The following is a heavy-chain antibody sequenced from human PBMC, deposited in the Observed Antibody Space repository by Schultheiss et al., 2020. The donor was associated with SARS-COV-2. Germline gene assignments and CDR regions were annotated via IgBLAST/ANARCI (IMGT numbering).Heavy chain of an antibody. CDR3: ARDRGVIPEDYFDY. Sequence: GGSLRLSCAASGFSFSAFAMHWVRQAPGKGLEWVSSISGSGGSTYYADSVKGRFTISRDNSKNMLYLQMNSLRAEDTALYYCARDRGVIPEDYFDYWGQGTLVTVSS. D-gene: IGHD2-21*01. CDR2: ISGSGGST. V-gene: IGHV3-23*01. CDR1: GFSFSAFA. J-gene: IGHJ4*02.